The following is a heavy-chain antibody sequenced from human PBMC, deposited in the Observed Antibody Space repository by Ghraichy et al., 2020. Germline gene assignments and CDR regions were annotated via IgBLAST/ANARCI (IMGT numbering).Heavy chain of an antibody. CDR2: ISGSGGST. J-gene: IGHJ4*02. V-gene: IGHV3-23*01. Sequence: GGSLRLSCAASGFTFSSYAMSWVRQAPGKGLEWVSAISGSGGSTYYADSVKGRFTISRDNSKNTLYLQMNSLRAEDTAVYYCAKGDPSSWYLSRGYYFDYWGQGTLVTVSS. CDR1: GFTFSSYA. D-gene: IGHD6-13*01. CDR3: AKGDPSSWYLSRGYYFDY.